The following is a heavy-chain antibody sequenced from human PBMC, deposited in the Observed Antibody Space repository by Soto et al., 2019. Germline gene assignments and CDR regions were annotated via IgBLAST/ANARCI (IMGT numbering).Heavy chain of an antibody. V-gene: IGHV4-59*01. CDR3: ARGPIYSGIDY. D-gene: IGHD5-12*01. J-gene: IGHJ4*02. CDR1: GGSISSYY. CDR2: IYYSGST. Sequence: SETLSLTCTVSGGSISSYYWSWIRQPPGKGLEWIGYIYYSGSTNYNPSLKSRVTISVDTSKNQFSLKLSSVTAADTAVYYCARGPIYSGIDYWGQGTLVTVSS.